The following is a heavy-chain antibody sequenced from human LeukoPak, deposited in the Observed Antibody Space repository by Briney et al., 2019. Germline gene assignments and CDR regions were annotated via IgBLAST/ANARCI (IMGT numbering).Heavy chain of an antibody. D-gene: IGHD1-26*01. CDR3: ARDVEGATANDAFDI. J-gene: IGHJ3*02. CDR2: IIPIFGTA. CDR1: GGTFSSYA. Sequence: VASVKVSCKASGGTFSSYAISWVRQAPGQGLEWMGGIIPIFGTANYAQKFQGRVTITTDESTSTAYMELSSLRSEDTAVYYCARDVEGATANDAFDIWGQGTMVTVSS. V-gene: IGHV1-69*05.